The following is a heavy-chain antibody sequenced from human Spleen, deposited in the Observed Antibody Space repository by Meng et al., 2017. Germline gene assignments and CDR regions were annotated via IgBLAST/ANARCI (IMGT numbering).Heavy chain of an antibody. V-gene: IGHV3-21*01. CDR2: ISADSDNI. CDR1: GFSFNIFS. CDR3: VRDPRGPFDYYGSGSYYND. Sequence: GESLKISCVASGFSFNIFSMNWVRQAPGKGLEWVSCISADSDNIYYADSVKGRFTISRTNAKNTLYLQMTSLRAEDTAIYYCVRDPRGPFDYYGSGSYYNDWGQGTRVTVSS. J-gene: IGHJ4*02. D-gene: IGHD3-10*01.